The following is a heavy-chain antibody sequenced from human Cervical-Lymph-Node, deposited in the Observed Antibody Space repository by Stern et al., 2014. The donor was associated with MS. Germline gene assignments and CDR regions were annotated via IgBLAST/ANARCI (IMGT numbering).Heavy chain of an antibody. D-gene: IGHD3-3*01. V-gene: IGHV2-70*04. Sequence: QVTLKESGPALVKPTQTLTLTCTFSGFSLSPSGMRVSWIRQPPGNALEWLARNDCDDDKFYSTSLKTRLTISKDTSKNQVVLTMTNVDPVDTATYYCARSPPYYEFWNDYYYFDYWGQGTLVAVSS. CDR2: NDCDDDK. CDR1: GFSLSPSGMR. J-gene: IGHJ4*02. CDR3: ARSPPYYEFWNDYYYFDY.